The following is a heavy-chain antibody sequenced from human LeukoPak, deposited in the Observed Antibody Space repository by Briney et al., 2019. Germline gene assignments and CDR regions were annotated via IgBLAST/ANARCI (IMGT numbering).Heavy chain of an antibody. D-gene: IGHD3-10*01. CDR2: ITAYNGNT. Sequence: GASLKFSCKASGYTFTSYGISWGRQAPGQWLEWMVYITAYNGNTNYAQKLKGRVTMTTDTSTSTAYRELRSLRSDDTAVYYCARNKQKELWFGELVPADYWGQGTLVTVSS. CDR3: ARNKQKELWFGELVPADY. CDR1: GYTFTSYG. V-gene: IGHV1-18*01. J-gene: IGHJ4*02.